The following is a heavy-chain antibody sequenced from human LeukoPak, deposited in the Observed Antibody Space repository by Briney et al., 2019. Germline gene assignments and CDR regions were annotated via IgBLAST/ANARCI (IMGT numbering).Heavy chain of an antibody. V-gene: IGHV4-34*01. D-gene: IGHD2-2*01. CDR3: ARGVVPAAPLDV. Sequence: PSETLSLACAVYGGSFSGYYWSWIRQPPGKGLEWIGEINHSGSTNYNPSLKSRVTISVDKSKNQFSLKLSSVTAADTAVYYCARGVVPAAPLDVWGKGTTVTVSS. CDR1: GGSFSGYY. CDR2: INHSGST. J-gene: IGHJ6*04.